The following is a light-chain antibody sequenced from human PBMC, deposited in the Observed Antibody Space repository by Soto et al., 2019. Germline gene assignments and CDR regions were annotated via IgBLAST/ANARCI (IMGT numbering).Light chain of an antibody. V-gene: IGKV1-39*01. CDR1: QSIDTY. J-gene: IGKJ4*01. CDR2: AAS. Sequence: DIQMTQSPSSLSASVGDRFTIPCRASQSIDTYLNWYQQKPGKAPKLLIYAASSLQSGVPSRFRGSGSGTDFTLTISNLQPEDFATYFCQQSYSTPLTFGGGTKVDNK. CDR3: QQSYSTPLT.